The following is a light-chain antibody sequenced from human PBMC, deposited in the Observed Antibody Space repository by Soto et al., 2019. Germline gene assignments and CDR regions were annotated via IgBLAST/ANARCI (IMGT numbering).Light chain of an antibody. CDR3: QQYGSSRT. V-gene: IGKV3-20*01. J-gene: IGKJ1*01. CDR1: QSVSSSY. CDR2: GAS. Sequence: EIVLTQSPGTLSLSPGERATLSCRASQSVSSSYLVWYQQKPGQAPRLLIYGASSRATGIPDRFSGSGSGTDFTLTISRLEPEDSAVYSCQQYGSSRTFGQGTKVDIK.